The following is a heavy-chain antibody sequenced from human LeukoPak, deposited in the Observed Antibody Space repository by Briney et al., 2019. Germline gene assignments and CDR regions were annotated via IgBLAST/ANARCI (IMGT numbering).Heavy chain of an antibody. CDR2: ISSRSDYI. CDR3: AKDPLAYCGGDCYSEYFQH. D-gene: IGHD2-21*02. CDR1: GFTFSTYT. Sequence: PGGSLRLSCAASGFTFSTYTMNWVRQAPGKGLEWVSSISSRSDYIYYADSVKGRFTISRDNSKNTLYLQMNSLRAEDTAVYYCAKDPLAYCGGDCYSEYFQHWGQGTLVTVSS. V-gene: IGHV3-21*01. J-gene: IGHJ1*01.